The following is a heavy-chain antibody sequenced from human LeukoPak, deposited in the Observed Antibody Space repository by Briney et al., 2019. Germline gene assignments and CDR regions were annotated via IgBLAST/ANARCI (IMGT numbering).Heavy chain of an antibody. CDR2: ITPIFGTA. CDR1: GYTFTSYD. Sequence: SVKVSCKASGYTFTSYDINWVRQATGQGLEWMGGITPIFGTANFAQKFQGRVSITADESTSTAFMELSSLRSEDTAVYYCAREWGLESSGYYYAYWGQGTLVTVSS. V-gene: IGHV1-69*13. CDR3: AREWGLESSGYYYAY. D-gene: IGHD3-22*01. J-gene: IGHJ4*02.